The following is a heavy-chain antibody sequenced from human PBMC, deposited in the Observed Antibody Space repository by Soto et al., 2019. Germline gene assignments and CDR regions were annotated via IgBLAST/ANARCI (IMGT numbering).Heavy chain of an antibody. D-gene: IGHD4-17*01. J-gene: IGHJ3*02. CDR2: INPSGGST. Sequence: QVQLVQSGAEAKKPGASVKVSCKASGYTFTSYYIHWVRQAPGQGLEWMGIINPSGGSTTYAHKFQGRVTMTRDTSTSTVYMELSSLRSEDTAVYYCTRAPSYGALDIWGQGTMVTVSS. CDR1: GYTFTSYY. CDR3: TRAPSYGALDI. V-gene: IGHV1-46*03.